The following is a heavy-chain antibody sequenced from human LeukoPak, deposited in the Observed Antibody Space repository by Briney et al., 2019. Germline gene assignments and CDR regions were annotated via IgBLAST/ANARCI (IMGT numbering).Heavy chain of an antibody. CDR3: AKAWVRSSPLSPLDY. V-gene: IGHV3-30*02. D-gene: IGHD6-13*01. CDR2: IRYDGSNK. CDR1: GFIFSSYV. Sequence: GGSLRLSCAASGFIFSSYVMGWVRQAPGKGLEWVAFIRYDGSNKYYADSVKGRFTISRDNSKNTLYLQMNSLRAGDTAVYYCAKAWVRSSPLSPLDYWGQGTLVTVSS. J-gene: IGHJ4*02.